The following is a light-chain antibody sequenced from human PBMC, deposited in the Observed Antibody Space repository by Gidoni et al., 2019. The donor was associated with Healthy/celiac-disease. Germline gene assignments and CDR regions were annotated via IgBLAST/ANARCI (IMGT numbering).Light chain of an antibody. J-gene: IGLJ2*01. V-gene: IGLV2-14*01. CDR3: SSYTSSSTVV. CDR2: EDS. CDR1: SSDVGGYNY. Sequence: QSALTQPASASGSPGQSITISCTGTSSDVGGYNYVSWSQQHPGKAPNLMIYEDSHRPSGVSNRFSGSKSGNTASLTISGLQSEDEADYYCSSYTSSSTVVFGGGTKLTVL.